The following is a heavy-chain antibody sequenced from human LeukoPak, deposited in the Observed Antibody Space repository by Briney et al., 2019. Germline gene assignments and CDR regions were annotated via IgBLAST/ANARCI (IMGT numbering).Heavy chain of an antibody. CDR2: ISASGGET. CDR1: GFTFSSYG. Sequence: PGGSLRLSCAASGFTFSSYGMHWVRQAPGKGLEWVAGISASGGETWYPDSVKGRFTISRDNSKNTLFLQMNSLRVEDTAIYYCAKDAAGPEYWGQGTLVTVSS. V-gene: IGHV3-23*01. D-gene: IGHD6-13*01. CDR3: AKDAAGPEY. J-gene: IGHJ4*02.